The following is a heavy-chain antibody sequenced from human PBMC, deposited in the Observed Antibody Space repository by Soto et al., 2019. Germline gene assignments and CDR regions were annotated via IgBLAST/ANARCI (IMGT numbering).Heavy chain of an antibody. Sequence: QVQLVQSGAEVKKPGASVKVSCKASGYTFTSYGISWVRQAPGQGLEWMGWISAYNCNTNYAQKLQGRVTMTTDTPTSTAYMELRSLRSDDTAVYYCARVCITMVRGVIRDIDYWGQGTLVTVAS. CDR3: ARVCITMVRGVIRDIDY. CDR1: GYTFTSYG. CDR2: ISAYNCNT. V-gene: IGHV1-18*04. D-gene: IGHD3-10*01. J-gene: IGHJ4*02.